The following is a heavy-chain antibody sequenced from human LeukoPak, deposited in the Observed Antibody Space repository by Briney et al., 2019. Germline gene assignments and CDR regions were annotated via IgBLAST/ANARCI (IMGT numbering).Heavy chain of an antibody. CDR2: ISAYNGNT. Sequence: ASVKVSCKASGYTFTSYGISWVRQAPGQGLEWMGWISAYNGNTNYAQKLQGRVTMTTDTSTSTAYMELRSLRSDDTAVYYCARYIAVVVAATPASDYYYGMDVWGQGTTVTVSS. V-gene: IGHV1-18*01. CDR1: GYTFTSYG. CDR3: ARYIAVVVAATPASDYYYGMDV. J-gene: IGHJ6*02. D-gene: IGHD2-15*01.